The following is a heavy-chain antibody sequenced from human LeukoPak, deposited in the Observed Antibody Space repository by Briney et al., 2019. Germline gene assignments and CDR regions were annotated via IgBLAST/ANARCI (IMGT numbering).Heavy chain of an antibody. V-gene: IGHV1-2*02. D-gene: IGHD2-2*01. CDR2: INPNSGGT. CDR1: GYTFTGYY. J-gene: IGHJ4*02. CDR3: ARGGRYCSSSTCYYDY. Sequence: GASVKVSCKTSGYTFTGYYMHWVRQAPGQGLEWMGWINPNSGGTNYAQKFQGRVTMTRDTSIITAYMELSRLRSDDTAVYYCARGGRYCSSSTCYYDYWGQGTLVTVSS.